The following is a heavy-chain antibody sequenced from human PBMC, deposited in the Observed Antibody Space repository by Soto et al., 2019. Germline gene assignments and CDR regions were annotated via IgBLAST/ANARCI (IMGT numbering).Heavy chain of an antibody. Sequence: ASVKVSCKASGYTFTGYYMHWVRQAPGQGLEWMGWINPNSGGTNYAQKFQGRVTMTRDTSISTAYMELSRLRSDDTAVYYCASSLRFLEWLSAPNYGMDVWGQGTTVTVSS. CDR2: INPNSGGT. CDR1: GYTFTGYY. CDR3: ASSLRFLEWLSAPNYGMDV. J-gene: IGHJ6*02. V-gene: IGHV1-2*02. D-gene: IGHD3-3*01.